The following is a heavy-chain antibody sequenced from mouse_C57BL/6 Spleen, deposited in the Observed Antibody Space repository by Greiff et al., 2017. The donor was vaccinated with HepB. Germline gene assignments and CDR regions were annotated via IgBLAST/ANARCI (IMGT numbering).Heavy chain of an antibody. V-gene: IGHV5-6*01. Sequence: EVMLVESGGDLVKPGGSLKLSCAASGFTFSSYGMSWVRQTPDKRLEWVATISSGGSYTYYPDSVKGRFTISRYNAKNTLYLQMSSLKSEDTAMYYCARQGYYYGSSYGYFDVWGTGTTVTVSS. J-gene: IGHJ1*03. CDR2: ISSGGSYT. CDR1: GFTFSSYG. D-gene: IGHD1-1*01. CDR3: ARQGYYYGSSYGYFDV.